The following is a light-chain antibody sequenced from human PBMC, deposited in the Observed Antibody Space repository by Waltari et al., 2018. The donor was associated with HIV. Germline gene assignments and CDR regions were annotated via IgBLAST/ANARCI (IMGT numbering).Light chain of an antibody. Sequence: EIVLTQSPATLSLSPGERATLSCRASQSVSSYLAWYQQKPGQAPRLLIYDASNRATGIPARYSGSGSGTDFTLTISSLEPEDFAVYYCQQYNRWPPYSFGQGTKLEIK. V-gene: IGKV3-11*01. CDR3: QQYNRWPPYS. J-gene: IGKJ2*03. CDR2: DAS. CDR1: QSVSSY.